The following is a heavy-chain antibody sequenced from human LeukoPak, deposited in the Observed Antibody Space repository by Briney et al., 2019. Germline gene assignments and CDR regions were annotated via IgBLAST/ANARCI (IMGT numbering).Heavy chain of an antibody. CDR3: ARDLSHYCGGDCSTFGY. J-gene: IGHJ4*02. Sequence: ASVKVSCKASGYTFTAYYMHWVRQAPGQGLQWMGWIDPSSGGTNYAQRFQGRVTMTRDTSISTAYMELSSLRSDDTAVYYCARDLSHYCGGDCSTFGYWGQGTLVTVSS. CDR1: GYTFTAYY. V-gene: IGHV1-2*02. D-gene: IGHD2-21*01. CDR2: IDPSSGGT.